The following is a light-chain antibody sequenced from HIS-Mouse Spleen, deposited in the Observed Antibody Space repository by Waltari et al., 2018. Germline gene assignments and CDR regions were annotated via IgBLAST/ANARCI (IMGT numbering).Light chain of an antibody. CDR3: SSYTSSSFNVV. V-gene: IGLV2-14*03. Sequence: QSGLTQPASVSGSPGQSITISCTGTSSDVGGYNYVSWYQQHPGKAPKLMIYDVSNRPSGVSNRVSGSKSGNTASLTISGLQAEDEADYYCSSYTSSSFNVVFGGGTKLTVL. CDR1: SSDVGGYNY. J-gene: IGLJ2*01. CDR2: DVS.